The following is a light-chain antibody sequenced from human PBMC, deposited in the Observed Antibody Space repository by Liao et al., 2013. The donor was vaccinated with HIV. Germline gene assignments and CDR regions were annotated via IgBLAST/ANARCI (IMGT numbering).Light chain of an antibody. Sequence: SYELTQPPSVSVSPGQTASITCSGDKLGNKYACWYQQKPGQSPVVVIYQDNKRPSGIPERFSGSNSGNTATLTISGTQAMDEADYYCQAWDGSTARVFGGGTKLTVL. J-gene: IGLJ3*02. V-gene: IGLV3-1*01. CDR1: KLGNKY. CDR2: QDN. CDR3: QAWDGSTARV.